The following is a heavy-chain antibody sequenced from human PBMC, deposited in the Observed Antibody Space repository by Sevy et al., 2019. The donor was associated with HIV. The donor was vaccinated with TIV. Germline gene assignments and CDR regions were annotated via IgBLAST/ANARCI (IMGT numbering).Heavy chain of an antibody. V-gene: IGHV1-2*02. CDR2: INPNSGGT. CDR1: GYTFTGYY. CDR3: VRDDYVWGRILDY. D-gene: IGHD3-16*01. J-gene: IGHJ4*02. Sequence: ASVKVSCKASGYTFTGYYMHWVRQAPGQGLEWMGWINPNSGGTNYTQKFQGRVTMTRDTSISTAYMELSRLRSDDTAVYFCVRDDYVWGRILDYWGQGTLVTVSS.